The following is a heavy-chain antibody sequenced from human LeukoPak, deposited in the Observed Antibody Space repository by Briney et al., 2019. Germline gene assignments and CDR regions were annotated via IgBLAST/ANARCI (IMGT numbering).Heavy chain of an antibody. J-gene: IGHJ4*02. D-gene: IGHD1-1*01. V-gene: IGHV4-59*01. CDR1: GGSISSYY. CDR2: VYHSGST. CDR3: ASYSRVPGTYHIDH. Sequence: SETLSLTCTVSGGSISSYYWSWIRQPPGKGLEWIGYVYHSGSTNYNPSLKGRVTFSIDTSKNQFSLKLNSVTAADTAVYFCASYSRVPGTYHIDHWGQGTLVTVSS.